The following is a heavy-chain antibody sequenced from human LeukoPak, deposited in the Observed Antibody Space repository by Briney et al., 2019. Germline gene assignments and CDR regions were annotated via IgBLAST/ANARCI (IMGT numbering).Heavy chain of an antibody. D-gene: IGHD6-13*01. CDR3: ARGSIAAAGHAFDI. Sequence: PGGSLRLSCTTSGFIFSNYGMHWVRQAPGKGLDWVGFIRYGGSYEFYADAVRGRFTISRDNAKNSLYLQMNSLRAEDTAVYYCARGSIAAAGHAFDIWGQGTMVTVSS. CDR2: IRYGGSYE. V-gene: IGHV3-30*02. CDR1: GFIFSNYG. J-gene: IGHJ3*02.